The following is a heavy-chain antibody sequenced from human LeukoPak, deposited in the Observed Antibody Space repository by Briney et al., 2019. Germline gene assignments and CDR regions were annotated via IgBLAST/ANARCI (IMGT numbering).Heavy chain of an antibody. Sequence: SGGSLRLSCAASGFTFSSYSMNWVRQAPGKGLEWVSSISSSSSYIYYADSVKGRFTISRDNAKNSLYLQMNSLRAEDTAVYYCARDRGGYFDYWGQGTLVTVSS. V-gene: IGHV3-21*01. J-gene: IGHJ4*02. D-gene: IGHD3-10*01. CDR2: ISSSSSYI. CDR3: ARDRGGYFDY. CDR1: GFTFSSYS.